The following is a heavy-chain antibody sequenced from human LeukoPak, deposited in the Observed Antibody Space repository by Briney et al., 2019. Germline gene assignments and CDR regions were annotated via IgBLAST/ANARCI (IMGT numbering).Heavy chain of an antibody. CDR3: AKSDTYYYDSSGYLDY. CDR2: ISGSGVST. Sequence: GGSLRLSCAASEFPFSSYGMTWVRQAPGKGLEWVSGISGSGVSTYYADSVKGRFTISRDNSKNTLYLQMNSLRAEDTAVYYCAKSDTYYYDSSGYLDYWGQGTLVTVSS. D-gene: IGHD3-22*01. V-gene: IGHV3-23*01. CDR1: EFPFSSYG. J-gene: IGHJ4*02.